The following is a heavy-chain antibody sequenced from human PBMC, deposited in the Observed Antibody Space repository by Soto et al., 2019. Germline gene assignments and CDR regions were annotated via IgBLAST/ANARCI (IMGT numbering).Heavy chain of an antibody. CDR3: ARAPTKHIVVVTPYYYYYIMDV. CDR2: IIPIFGTT. Sequence: QVQLVQSGAEVKKPGSSVKVSCKASGGTFNSYAITWVRQAPGQGLEWMGGIIPIFGTTNYAQKFQGRVTIIADESKSTAYMELSSLRSEDTAVYYWARAPTKHIVVVTPYYYYYIMDVWGQGTTVTVSS. V-gene: IGHV1-69*12. J-gene: IGHJ6*02. D-gene: IGHD2-21*02. CDR1: GGTFNSYA.